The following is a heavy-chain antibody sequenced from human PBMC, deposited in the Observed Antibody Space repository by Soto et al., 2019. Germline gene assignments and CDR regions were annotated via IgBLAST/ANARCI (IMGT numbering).Heavy chain of an antibody. CDR1: GGSISSGGYY. Sequence: QVQLQESGPGLVKPSQTLSLTCTVSGGSISSGGYYWSWIRLHPGKGLEWIGYIYYSGSTYYNPSLKSRVTISVDTSKNQFSLKLSSVTAADTAVYYCARAVVVVSNWFDPWGQGTLVTVSS. D-gene: IGHD2-15*01. J-gene: IGHJ5*02. CDR3: ARAVVVVSNWFDP. CDR2: IYYSGST. V-gene: IGHV4-31*03.